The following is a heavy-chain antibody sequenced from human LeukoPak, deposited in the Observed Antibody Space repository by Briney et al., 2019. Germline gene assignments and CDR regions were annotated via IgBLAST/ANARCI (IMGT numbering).Heavy chain of an antibody. CDR1: GGSISSGGYY. Sequence: SETLSLTCTVSGGSISSGGYYWRWIRQHPGKGLEWIGYIYYSGSTYYNPSLKSRVTISVDTSKNQFSLKLSSVTAADTAVYYCARDGGYSVDYWGQGTLATVSS. CDR2: IYYSGST. D-gene: IGHD5-18*01. J-gene: IGHJ4*02. V-gene: IGHV4-31*03. CDR3: ARDGGYSVDY.